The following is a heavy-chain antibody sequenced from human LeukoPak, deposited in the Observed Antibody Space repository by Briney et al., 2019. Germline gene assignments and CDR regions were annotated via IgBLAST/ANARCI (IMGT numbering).Heavy chain of an antibody. CDR1: GDSINTYY. CDR3: ARDIGTHDAIDI. Sequence: LETLSLTCAVSGDSINTYYWSWIRQPPGKGLEWIGYIHYSGSVKYNPSLKGRVTISVDTSKNQFSLKLSSVTAADTAVYYCARDIGTHDAIDIWGQGTMVTVSS. V-gene: IGHV4-59*01. D-gene: IGHD1-1*01. CDR2: IHYSGSV. J-gene: IGHJ3*02.